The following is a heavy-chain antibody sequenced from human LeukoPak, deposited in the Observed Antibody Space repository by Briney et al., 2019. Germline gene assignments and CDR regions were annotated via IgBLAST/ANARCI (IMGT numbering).Heavy chain of an antibody. V-gene: IGHV3-11*01. D-gene: IGHD3-10*01. CDR2: ISSGGSTI. CDR1: GFPFSDYS. Sequence: GGSLRLSCAASGFPFSDYSMSWIRQAPGKGLEWVSYISSGGSTIYYADSVKGRFTISRDNAKNSLYLQMNSLRAEDTAVYYCARVGPTRGPYYYYYMDVWGKGTTVTVSS. CDR3: ARVGPTRGPYYYYYMDV. J-gene: IGHJ6*03.